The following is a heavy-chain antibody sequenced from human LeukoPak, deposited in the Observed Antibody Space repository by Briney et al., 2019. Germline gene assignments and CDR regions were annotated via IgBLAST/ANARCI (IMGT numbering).Heavy chain of an antibody. Sequence: SETLSLTCAVDGGSFSGYYWSWIRQPPGKGLEWIGEINHSGSTNYNPSLKSRVTISVDTSRNQFSLKLSSVTAADTAVYYCARLEAAAGSIDYWGQGSLVTVSS. D-gene: IGHD6-13*01. CDR2: INHSGST. V-gene: IGHV4-34*01. CDR1: GGSFSGYY. J-gene: IGHJ4*02. CDR3: ARLEAAAGSIDY.